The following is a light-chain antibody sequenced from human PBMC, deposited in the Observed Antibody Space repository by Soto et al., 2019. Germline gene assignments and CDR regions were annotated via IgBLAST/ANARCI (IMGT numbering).Light chain of an antibody. CDR2: DVN. Sequence: QSALTQPASVSGSPGQSITISCTGTSSDVGAYNFVSWYQHHPGKAPQLIIYDVNNRPSGVSDRFSGSKSGNTASLTISGLQAEDEADYYCSSYTTTATRLFGGGTNLTVL. J-gene: IGLJ2*01. CDR1: SSDVGAYNF. CDR3: SSYTTTATRL. V-gene: IGLV2-14*03.